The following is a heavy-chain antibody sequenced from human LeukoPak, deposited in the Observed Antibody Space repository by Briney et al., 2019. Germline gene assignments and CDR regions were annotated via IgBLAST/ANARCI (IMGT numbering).Heavy chain of an antibody. V-gene: IGHV3-21*01. CDR2: ISSGSSSI. D-gene: IGHD1-26*01. J-gene: IGHJ4*02. CDR1: GFTFSNHY. CDR3: ASSGSYRFDY. Sequence: TGGSLRLSCAASGFTFSNHYMNWVRQAPGKGLEWVSSISSGSSSIYYADSVKGRFTISRDNAKSSLYLQMNSLRDEDTAVYYCASSGSYRFDYWGQGTLVTVSS.